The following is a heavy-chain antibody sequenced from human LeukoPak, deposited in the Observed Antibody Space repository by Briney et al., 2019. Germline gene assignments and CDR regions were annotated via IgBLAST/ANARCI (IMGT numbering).Heavy chain of an antibody. Sequence: GGPLSLSCAPSGFPYRGYSMNWLRQAPGKALEGVSSISGSSRYRYYADSVKGRFPISRDNTKNSLYLQMNSLRAEDTAVYYCAINSRGGVIIYPRDYWGQGTLVTVSS. CDR3: AINSRGGVIIYPRDY. V-gene: IGHV3-21*01. J-gene: IGHJ4*02. CDR1: GFPYRGYS. CDR2: ISGSSRYR. D-gene: IGHD3-16*02.